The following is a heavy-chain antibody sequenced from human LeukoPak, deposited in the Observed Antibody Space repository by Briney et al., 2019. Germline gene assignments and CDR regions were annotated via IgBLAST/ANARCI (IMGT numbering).Heavy chain of an antibody. J-gene: IGHJ4*02. CDR2: IYYSGST. CDR3: ARYGYYYDSSGYYVYYFDY. Sequence: SETLSLTCTVSGGSIRSYYWSWLRQPPGKGLEWRGNIYYSGSTNYNPSLKSRVTISVDTSKNQFSLKLSSVTAADTDVYYCARYGYYYDSSGYYVYYFDYWGQGTLVTVSS. D-gene: IGHD3-22*01. V-gene: IGHV4-59*01. CDR1: GGSIRSYY.